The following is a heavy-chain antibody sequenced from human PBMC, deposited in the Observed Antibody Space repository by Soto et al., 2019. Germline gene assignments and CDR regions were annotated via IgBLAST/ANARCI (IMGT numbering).Heavy chain of an antibody. V-gene: IGHV2-5*02. CDR1: GFSLSTNGMG. D-gene: IGHD2-21*01. J-gene: IGHJ4*02. Sequence: QITLKESGPTLVKPTQTLTLTCTFSGFSLSTNGMGVGWIRQPPGKALEWLALIHWDDDRRYSPSLESRLTITKDTSKNQVVLTVGNVDPVDTATYYCAQGHCGQNCYPIHFDNWGQGTLVTVAS. CDR3: AQGHCGQNCYPIHFDN. CDR2: IHWDDDR.